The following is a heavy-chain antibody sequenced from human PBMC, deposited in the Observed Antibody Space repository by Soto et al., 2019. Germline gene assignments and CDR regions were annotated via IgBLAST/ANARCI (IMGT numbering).Heavy chain of an antibody. CDR2: IYHSGST. Sequence: LSLTCAVSGGSISSSNLWSWVRQPPGKGLEWIGEIYHSGSTNYNPSLKSRVTISVDKSKNQFSLKLSSVTAADTAVYYCARDGGFLAAAGQFDYCGQGTLVTVSS. CDR1: GGSISSSNL. J-gene: IGHJ4*02. CDR3: ARDGGFLAAAGQFDY. D-gene: IGHD6-13*01. V-gene: IGHV4-4*02.